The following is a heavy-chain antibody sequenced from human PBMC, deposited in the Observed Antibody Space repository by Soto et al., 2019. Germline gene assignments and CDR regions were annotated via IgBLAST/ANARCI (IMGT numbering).Heavy chain of an antibody. Sequence: VSLTCSVSGGSIKNTNYHWGWIRQPPGKGLEWIGTLYYRGATDYNPSLKTRVTISLDTSKNLLSLNLSSVTAADTAVYYCFGVMAATLDYWGQGTLVTVSS. D-gene: IGHD2-21*02. CDR1: GGSIKNTNYH. J-gene: IGHJ4*01. CDR3: FGVMAATLDY. CDR2: LYYRGAT. V-gene: IGHV4-39*01.